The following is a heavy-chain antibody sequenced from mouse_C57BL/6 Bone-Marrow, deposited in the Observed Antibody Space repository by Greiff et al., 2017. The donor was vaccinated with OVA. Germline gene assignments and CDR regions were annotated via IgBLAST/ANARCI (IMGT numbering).Heavy chain of an antibody. J-gene: IGHJ4*01. CDR1: GYTFSSEW. CDR2: IHPNSGST. D-gene: IGHD2-4*01. CDR3: ARYDYAYAMDD. Sequence: QVQLQQPGAELVKPGASVKLSCKASGYTFSSEWMQWVKQRPGQGLEGIGMIHPNSGSTNYNEKFKSKATLTVDKSSSTAYMQLSSLTSEDSAVYYCARYDYAYAMDDWGQGTSVTVSS. V-gene: IGHV1-64*01.